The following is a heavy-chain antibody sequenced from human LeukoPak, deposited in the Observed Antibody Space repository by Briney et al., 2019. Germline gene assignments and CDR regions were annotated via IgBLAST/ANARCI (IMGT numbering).Heavy chain of an antibody. J-gene: IGHJ4*02. V-gene: IGHV1-69*05. Sequence: GASVKVSCKASGYTFTSYDINWVRQAPGQGLEWMGGIIPIFGTANYAQKFQGRVTITTDESTSTAYMELSSLRSEDTAVYYCARDLRGFDYWGQGTLVTVSS. CDR1: GYTFTSYD. D-gene: IGHD3-10*01. CDR2: IIPIFGTA. CDR3: ARDLRGFDY.